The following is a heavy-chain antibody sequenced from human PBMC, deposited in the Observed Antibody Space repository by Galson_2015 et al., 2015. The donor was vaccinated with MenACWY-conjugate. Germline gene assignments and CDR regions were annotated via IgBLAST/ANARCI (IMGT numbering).Heavy chain of an antibody. CDR1: GFTFYTYT. D-gene: IGHD4-17*01. J-gene: IGHJ4*02. Sequence: SLRLSCAASGFTFYTYTMSWVRQSPGKGLEWVAGIYGSGHRDTFYADSVKGRFTISRDESNNLVYLQMTSLRVEDTAVYYCAKDRHPDGVWNLDYWGQGILVTVSS. CDR3: AKDRHPDGVWNLDY. CDR2: IYGSGHRDT. V-gene: IGHV3-23*01.